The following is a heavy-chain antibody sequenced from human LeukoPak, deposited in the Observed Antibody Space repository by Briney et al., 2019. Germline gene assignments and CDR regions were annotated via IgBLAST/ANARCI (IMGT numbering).Heavy chain of an antibody. CDR2: ITSGSSYI. CDR1: GLNVSRNS. J-gene: IGHJ6*03. CDR3: ARDPYSGSYGNYYYYFMDV. Sequence: GGSLRLSCVVSGLNVSRNSMNWVRQAPGKGLEWVSSITSGSSYIYYADSVKGRFTISRDNAKNSLYLQMNSLRAEDTAVYYCARDPYSGSYGNYYYYFMDVWGKGTTVTISS. D-gene: IGHD1-26*01. V-gene: IGHV3-21*01.